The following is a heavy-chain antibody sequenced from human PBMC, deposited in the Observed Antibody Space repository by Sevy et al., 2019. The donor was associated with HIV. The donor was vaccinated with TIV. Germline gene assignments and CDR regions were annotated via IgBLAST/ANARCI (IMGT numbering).Heavy chain of an antibody. J-gene: IGHJ4*02. CDR2: IRYSGET. V-gene: IGHV4-39*01. CDR1: GASISSSGYY. CDR3: AGPILTYNSGLSYYDY. D-gene: IGHD6-19*01. Sequence: SETLSLTCTVSGASISSSGYYWGLIRQPPGKGLEWIASIRYSGETFYNPSLRSRVTISADTSKNQFSLQLSSVTAADTAIYFCAGPILTYNSGLSYYDYWGQGTVVTVSS.